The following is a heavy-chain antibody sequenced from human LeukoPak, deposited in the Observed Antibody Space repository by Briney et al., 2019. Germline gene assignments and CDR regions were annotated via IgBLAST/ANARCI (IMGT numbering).Heavy chain of an antibody. CDR3: ARHVAATGIADYFQY. J-gene: IGHJ1*01. V-gene: IGHV4-59*08. D-gene: IGHD6-13*01. CDR2: LYYSGTN. CDR1: GGFITSYY. Sequence: PSETLPLTCTVSGGFITSYYWSWLRQPPGKGLEWIGYLYYSGTNQYNPSLKSRVTISADKSKNQISLSLRSVTATDTAIYYCARHVAATGIADYFQYWGQGSLVTVSS.